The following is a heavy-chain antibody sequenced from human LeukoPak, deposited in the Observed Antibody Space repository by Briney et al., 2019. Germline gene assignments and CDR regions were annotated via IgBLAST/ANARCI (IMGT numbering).Heavy chain of an antibody. J-gene: IGHJ6*03. CDR1: GFTFSSYG. Sequence: GGSLRLSCAASGFTFSSYGMHWVRQAPGKGLEWVAVIWYDGSNKYYADSVKGRFTISRDNSKNTLYLQMNSLRAEDTAVYYCARDPSGVAYYYYMDVWGKGTTVTVSS. V-gene: IGHV3-33*01. CDR3: ARDPSGVAYYYYMDV. CDR2: IWYDGSNK. D-gene: IGHD3-3*01.